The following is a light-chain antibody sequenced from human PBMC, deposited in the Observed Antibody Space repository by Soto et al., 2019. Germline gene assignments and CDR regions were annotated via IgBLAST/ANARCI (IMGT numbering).Light chain of an antibody. CDR3: TSYTTSGNYV. J-gene: IGLJ1*01. CDR1: ISDVGAYDS. Sequence: QSALTHPASVSASPGQAITISSTGTISDVGAYDSVSCYQQHPGKAPKHIIYDVSNRPSGVSYRFSASNSGNTASMTISGLQAEAEDDYYCTSYTTSGNYVFGT. V-gene: IGLV2-14*03. CDR2: DVS.